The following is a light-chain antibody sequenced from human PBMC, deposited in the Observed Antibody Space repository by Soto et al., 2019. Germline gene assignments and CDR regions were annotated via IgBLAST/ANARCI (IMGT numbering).Light chain of an antibody. V-gene: IGLV1-47*02. CDR3: GTWDASLSGVV. CDR1: SSNIGSHY. Sequence: QSVLTQPPSASGTPGQRITISCSGSSSNIGSHYVYWYQQLPGTIPQLLINSNSERPSAVLDGFSGSKSGTSASLAISALRSEDEADYYCGTWDASLSGVVFGGGTKLTVL. CDR2: SNS. J-gene: IGLJ2*01.